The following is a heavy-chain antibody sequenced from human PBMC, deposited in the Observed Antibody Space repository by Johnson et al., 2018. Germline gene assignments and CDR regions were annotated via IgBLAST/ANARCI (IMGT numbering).Heavy chain of an antibody. CDR1: GYSFNSHW. D-gene: IGHD3-22*01. Sequence: VQLVQSGAEVKKPGESLKNSCKGSGYSFNSHWIAWVRQMPGNGLEWMGIIYPGDSDTRYSPSFQGQVPISVHKSIRPAYPQWSSLNASDTPLYYFARSITMIVGNRAFDIWDQGTMVTVSS. J-gene: IGHJ3*02. V-gene: IGHV5-51*03. CDR2: IYPGDSDT. CDR3: ARSITMIVGNRAFDI.